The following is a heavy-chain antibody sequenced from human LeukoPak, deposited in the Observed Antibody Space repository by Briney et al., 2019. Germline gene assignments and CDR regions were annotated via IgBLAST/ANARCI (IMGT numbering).Heavy chain of an antibody. Sequence: SETLSLTCTVPGGSISSYNWSWIRQPAGKGLEWIGRIYTSGSTNYNPSLKSRVTMSVDTSKNQFSLKLSSVTAADTVVYYCAREYEDYDFWSGYYTGSHHYFDYWGQGTLVTVSS. J-gene: IGHJ4*02. CDR2: IYTSGST. D-gene: IGHD3-3*01. V-gene: IGHV4-4*07. CDR3: AREYEDYDFWSGYYTGSHHYFDY. CDR1: GGSISSYN.